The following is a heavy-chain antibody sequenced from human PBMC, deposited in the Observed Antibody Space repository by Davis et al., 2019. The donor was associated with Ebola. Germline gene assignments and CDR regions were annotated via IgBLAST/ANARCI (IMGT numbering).Heavy chain of an antibody. D-gene: IGHD3-3*01. Sequence: GGSLRLSCAAPGFTVSSNYMSWVRQAPGKGLEWVSVIYSGGSTYYADSVKGRFTISRDNSKNTLYLQMNSLRAEDTAVYYCARDRKVLRFLEWLAPTHYYYYGMDVWGQGTTVTVSS. J-gene: IGHJ6*02. V-gene: IGHV3-66*01. CDR1: GFTVSSNY. CDR2: IYSGGST. CDR3: ARDRKVLRFLEWLAPTHYYYYGMDV.